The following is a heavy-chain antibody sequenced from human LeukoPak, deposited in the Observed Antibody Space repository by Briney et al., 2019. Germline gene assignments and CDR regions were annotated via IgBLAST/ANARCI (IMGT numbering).Heavy chain of an antibody. J-gene: IGHJ4*02. V-gene: IGHV4-31*03. CDR2: IYYSGST. CDR3: ARVDGGSCDY. Sequence: SETLSLTCTVSGGSISSGGYYWSWIRQHPGKGLEWIGYIYYSGSTYYNPSLKSRATISVDTSKNQFSLKLSSVTAADTAVYYCARVDGGSCDYWGQGTLVTVSS. CDR1: GGSISSGGYY. D-gene: IGHD2-15*01.